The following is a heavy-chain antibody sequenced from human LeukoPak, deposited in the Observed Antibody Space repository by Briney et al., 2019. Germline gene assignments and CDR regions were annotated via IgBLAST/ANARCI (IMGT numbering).Heavy chain of an antibody. Sequence: SDTLSLTCAVSGGSISSSSYYWGWVRQPPGEGLEWIGSMYYGGSTYYNPSLKSRVTISVDTSKNQFSLKLSSVTAADTAVYHCARHWGYFDNWGQGTLVTVSS. CDR1: GGSISSSSYY. D-gene: IGHD7-27*01. V-gene: IGHV4-39*01. CDR3: ARHWGYFDN. CDR2: MYYGGST. J-gene: IGHJ4*02.